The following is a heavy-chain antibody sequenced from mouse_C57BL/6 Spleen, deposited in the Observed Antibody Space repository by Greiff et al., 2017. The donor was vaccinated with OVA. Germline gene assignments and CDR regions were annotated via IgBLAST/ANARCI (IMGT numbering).Heavy chain of an antibody. CDR1: GYSFTDYN. Sequence: EVQLQQSGPELVKPGASVKISCKASGYSFTDYNMNWVKQSNGKSLEWIGVINPNYGTTSYNQKFKGKATLTVDQSSSTAYMQLNSLTSEDSAVYYCARAFITTVVATPGYFDVWGTGTTVTVSS. D-gene: IGHD1-1*01. V-gene: IGHV1-39*01. CDR3: ARAFITTVVATPGYFDV. J-gene: IGHJ1*03. CDR2: INPNYGTT.